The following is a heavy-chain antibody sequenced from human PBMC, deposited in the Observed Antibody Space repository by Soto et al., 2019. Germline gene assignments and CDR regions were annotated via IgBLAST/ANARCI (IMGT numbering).Heavy chain of an antibody. Sequence: QVQLVESGGGVVQPGRSLRLSCAASGFTFSSYGMHWVRQAPGKGLEWVAVISYDESNKYYADSVKGRFTISSDNSKNTLYLQMNSLRAEDTAVYYCTEEVVVITSYFQHWGQGTLVTVAS. CDR3: TEEVVVITSYFQH. J-gene: IGHJ1*01. CDR1: GFTFSSYG. V-gene: IGHV3-30*18. CDR2: ISYDESNK. D-gene: IGHD3-22*01.